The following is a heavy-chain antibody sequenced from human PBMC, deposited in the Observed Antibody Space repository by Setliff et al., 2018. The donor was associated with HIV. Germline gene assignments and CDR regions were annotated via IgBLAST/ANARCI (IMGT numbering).Heavy chain of an antibody. J-gene: IGHJ4*01. CDR1: GFTFSSYA. D-gene: IGHD2-15*01. Sequence: HPGGSLRLSCAASGFTFSSYAMSWVRQAPGKGLEWVSVISGSGGSTYYADSVKGRFTISRDNSKNTLYLQMNSLRAEDTAVYYCAKDGISGGAYPPYYFDYWGHGTLVTVSS. CDR2: ISGSGGST. CDR3: AKDGISGGAYPPYYFDY. V-gene: IGHV3-23*01.